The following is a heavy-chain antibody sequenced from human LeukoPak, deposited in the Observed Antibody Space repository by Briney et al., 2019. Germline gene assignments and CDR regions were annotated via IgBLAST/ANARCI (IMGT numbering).Heavy chain of an antibody. CDR3: ARARAYYYGSGSYYYNY. J-gene: IGHJ4*02. D-gene: IGHD3-10*01. Sequence: SETLSLTCTVSGGSISDYYWSWIRQPPGRGLEWIGYIYYSGSTNYNPSLKSRVTISVDTSKNQFSLKLSSVTAADTAVYYCARARAYYYGSGSYYYNYWGQGTLVTVSS. V-gene: IGHV4-59*12. CDR1: GGSISDYY. CDR2: IYYSGST.